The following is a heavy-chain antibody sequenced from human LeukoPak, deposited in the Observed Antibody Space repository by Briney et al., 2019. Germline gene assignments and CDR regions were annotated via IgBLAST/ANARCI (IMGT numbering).Heavy chain of an antibody. CDR2: ISYDGSNK. CDR3: ARDGIVVALFDY. CDR1: GFTFSSYA. V-gene: IGHV3-30-3*01. Sequence: GGSLRLSCAASGFTFSSYAMHWVRQAPGKGLEWVAVISYDGSNKYYTDSVKGRFTISRDNSKNTLYLQMDSLRAEDTAVYYCARDGIVVALFDYWGQGTLLTVSS. J-gene: IGHJ4*01. D-gene: IGHD3-22*01.